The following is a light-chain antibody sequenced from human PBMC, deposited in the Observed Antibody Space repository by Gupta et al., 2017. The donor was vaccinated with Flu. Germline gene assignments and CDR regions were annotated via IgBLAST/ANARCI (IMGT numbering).Light chain of an antibody. CDR3: SSYTTSSIVV. CDR2: EVS. J-gene: IGLJ2*01. CDR1: SSDIGGYNY. V-gene: IGLV2-14*01. Sequence: HSALTQPASVSGSPGQSITISCTGTSSDIGGYNYVSWYQQHPGKAPKLMIHEVSNRPSGFSNRFSASKSDNTASLTISGLQAEDEADYYCSSYTTSSIVVFGGGTKLTVL.